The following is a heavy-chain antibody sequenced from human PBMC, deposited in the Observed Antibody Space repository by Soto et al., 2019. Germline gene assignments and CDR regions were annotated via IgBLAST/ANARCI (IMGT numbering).Heavy chain of an antibody. CDR2: VFHTGIA. Sequence: SETLSLTCAVSGLSISSTNWWSWVRQTTGKGLEWIGEVFHTGIAKYNPSLESRVTMSMDESKNQLSLEIRSVTAADTAVYYCARDVYYGSFNLCYWGHQILLTISS. J-gene: IGHJ4*01. V-gene: IGHV4-4*02. CDR3: ARDVYYGSFNLCY. D-gene: IGHD4-17*01. CDR1: GLSISSTNW.